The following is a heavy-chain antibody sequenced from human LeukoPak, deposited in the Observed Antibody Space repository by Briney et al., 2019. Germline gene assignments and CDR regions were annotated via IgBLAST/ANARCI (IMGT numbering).Heavy chain of an antibody. CDR1: GFTFSDYE. Sequence: PGGSLRLSCAASGFTFSDYEMHWVRQATGKGLEWVSAIGTAGDTYYTGSVKGRFTISRENAKNSLYLQMNSLRAGDTAVYYCARVAKERVGGVYYFDYWGQGTLVTVSP. J-gene: IGHJ4*02. V-gene: IGHV3-13*01. CDR3: ARVAKERVGGVYYFDY. CDR2: IGTAGDT. D-gene: IGHD1-1*01.